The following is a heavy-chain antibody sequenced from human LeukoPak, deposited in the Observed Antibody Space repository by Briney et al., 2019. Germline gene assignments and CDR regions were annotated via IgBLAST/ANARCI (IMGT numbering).Heavy chain of an antibody. CDR3: AKDMRKEYYYDSSGYLDY. D-gene: IGHD3-22*01. Sequence: GGSLSLSCAASGFTFDDYAMHWVRQAPGKGLEWVSLISGDGGSTYYADSVKGRFTISRDNSKNSLYLQMNSLRTEDTALYYCAKDMRKEYYYDSSGYLDYWGQGTLVTVSS. J-gene: IGHJ4*02. CDR2: ISGDGGST. CDR1: GFTFDDYA. V-gene: IGHV3-43*02.